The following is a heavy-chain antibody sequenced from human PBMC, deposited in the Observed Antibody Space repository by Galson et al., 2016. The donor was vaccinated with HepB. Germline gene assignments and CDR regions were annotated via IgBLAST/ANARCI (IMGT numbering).Heavy chain of an antibody. V-gene: IGHV1-8*01. CDR2: MNPISGNT. J-gene: IGHJ5*02. CDR1: GYTFTSFD. D-gene: IGHD1-26*01. Sequence: SVKVSCKASGYTFTSFDINWVRQAPGQGLEWMGWMNPISGNTGYAEKFQGRVTMTRNTSITTAYMQLSSLRSEDTAVYYCARGLHYFDPWGQGTLVTVSS. CDR3: ARGLHYFDP.